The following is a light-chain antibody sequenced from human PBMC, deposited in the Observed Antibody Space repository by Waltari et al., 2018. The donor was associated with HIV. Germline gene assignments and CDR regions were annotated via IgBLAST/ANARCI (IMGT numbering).Light chain of an antibody. CDR1: QNIGNN. Sequence: IQLTQHPSSLPASVGDRVTITCRASQNIGNNLIWYQQKPGKAPNRLIYGSSSLQNGVPSRFSGSGSATDYTLTISSLQPEDFATYHCQQSHSRPLTFGQGTKVE. CDR2: GSS. V-gene: IGKV1-39*01. CDR3: QQSHSRPLT. J-gene: IGKJ1*01.